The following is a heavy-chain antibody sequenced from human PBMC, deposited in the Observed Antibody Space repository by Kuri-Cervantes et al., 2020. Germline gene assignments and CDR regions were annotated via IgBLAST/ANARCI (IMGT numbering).Heavy chain of an antibody. Sequence: SLKISCAASGFTFDDYAMHWVRQAPGKGLEWVSGISWNSGSIGYADSVKGRFTISRDNAKNSLYLQMNSLRAEDTAVYYCARGYGDFDYRGQGTLVTVSS. CDR2: ISWNSGSI. CDR3: ARGYGDFDY. J-gene: IGHJ4*02. V-gene: IGHV3-9*01. CDR1: GFTFDDYA. D-gene: IGHD4-17*01.